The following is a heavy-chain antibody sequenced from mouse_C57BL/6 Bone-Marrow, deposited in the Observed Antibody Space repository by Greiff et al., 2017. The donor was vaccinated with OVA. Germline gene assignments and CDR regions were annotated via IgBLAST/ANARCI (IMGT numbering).Heavy chain of an antibody. CDR3: ARDPPLYDGYYDWYFDV. CDR2: IDPSDSYT. J-gene: IGHJ1*03. CDR1: GYTFTSYW. Sequence: VQLQQPGAELVMPGASVKLSCKASGYTFTSYWMHWVKQRPGQGLEWIGEIDPSDSYTNYNQKFKGKSTLTVDKSSITAYMQLSSLTSEDSAVYYCARDPPLYDGYYDWYFDVWGTGTTVTVSS. D-gene: IGHD2-3*01. V-gene: IGHV1-69*01.